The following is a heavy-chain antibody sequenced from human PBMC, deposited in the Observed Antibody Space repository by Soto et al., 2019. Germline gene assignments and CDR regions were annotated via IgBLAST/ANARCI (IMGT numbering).Heavy chain of an antibody. CDR2: INHSGST. Sequence: QVQLQQWGAGLLKPSETLSLTCAVYGGAFSGYYWSWIRQPPGKGLEWIGEINHSGSTNYNPSLKSRVTISVDPSENQFSLTLSSVTAADTAVYYCAREGSLVGATTFDYWGQGTLVTVSS. J-gene: IGHJ4*02. CDR3: AREGSLVGATTFDY. CDR1: GGAFSGYY. V-gene: IGHV4-34*01. D-gene: IGHD1-26*01.